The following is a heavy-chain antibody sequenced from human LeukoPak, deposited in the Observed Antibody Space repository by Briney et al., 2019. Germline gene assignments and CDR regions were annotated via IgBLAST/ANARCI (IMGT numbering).Heavy chain of an antibody. V-gene: IGHV1-58*02. CDR1: GFTFTSSA. CDR2: IVVGSGNT. CDR3: ARGRRFRVVVVPAAIRGYYYYYMDI. Sequence: SVKVSCKASGFTFTSSAMQWVRQARGQRLEWIGWIVVGSGNTNYAQKFQERVTITRDMSTSTAYMELSSLRSEDTAVYYCARGRRFRVVVVPAAIRGYYYYYMDIWGKGTTVTVSS. D-gene: IGHD2-2*02. J-gene: IGHJ6*03.